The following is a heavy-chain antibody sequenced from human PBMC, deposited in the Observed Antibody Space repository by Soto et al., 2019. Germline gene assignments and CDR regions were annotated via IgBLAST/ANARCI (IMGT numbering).Heavy chain of an antibody. Sequence: EVQLLESGGGLVQPGGSLRLSCAASGFTFSSYAMSWVRQAPGKGLEWVSAISGSGGSTYYADSVKGRFTISRDNSKNTRYLQMNSLRAEDTAVYYCAKDLGDFWSGYYRRGGGDYWGQGTLVTVSS. CDR3: AKDLGDFWSGYYRRGGGDY. V-gene: IGHV3-23*01. D-gene: IGHD3-3*01. CDR2: ISGSGGST. CDR1: GFTFSSYA. J-gene: IGHJ4*02.